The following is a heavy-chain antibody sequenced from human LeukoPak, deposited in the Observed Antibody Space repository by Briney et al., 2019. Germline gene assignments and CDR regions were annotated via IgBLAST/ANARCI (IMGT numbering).Heavy chain of an antibody. CDR2: ISSSSSYI. J-gene: IGHJ4*02. D-gene: IGHD1-26*01. CDR1: GFTFSTYW. Sequence: GGSLRLSCAASGFTFSTYWMTWVRQAPGKGLEWVSSISSSSSYIYYADSVKGRFTISRDNAKNSLYLQMNSLRAEDTAVYYCARDSAAPGIVGATNDYWGQGTLVTVSS. CDR3: ARDSAAPGIVGATNDY. V-gene: IGHV3-21*01.